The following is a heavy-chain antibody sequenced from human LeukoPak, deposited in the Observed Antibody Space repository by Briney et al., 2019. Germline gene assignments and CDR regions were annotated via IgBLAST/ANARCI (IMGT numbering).Heavy chain of an antibody. CDR3: ARGDTIFDAGSLDY. Sequence: ASVKVSCKASGYTFTVYYMHWVRQAPGHGLGWMGWINPNSGGTNYAQKFQGRVTMTSDTSISTAYMELSRLRSDDTAVYYCARGDTIFDAGSLDYWGQGTLVTVSS. V-gene: IGHV1-2*02. CDR2: INPNSGGT. CDR1: GYTFTVYY. J-gene: IGHJ4*02. D-gene: IGHD3-3*01.